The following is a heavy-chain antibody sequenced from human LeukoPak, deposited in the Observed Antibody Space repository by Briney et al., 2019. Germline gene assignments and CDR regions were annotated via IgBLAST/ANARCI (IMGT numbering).Heavy chain of an antibody. Sequence: GGSLRLSCAASGFTFSSYSMNWVRQAPGKGLEWVSSISSSSSYIYYADSVKGRFTISRDNAKNSLYLQMNSLRAEDTAVYYCAKERGITMIVVVSPFDYWGQGTLVTVSS. CDR3: AKERGITMIVVVSPFDY. J-gene: IGHJ4*02. CDR1: GFTFSSYS. D-gene: IGHD3-22*01. V-gene: IGHV3-21*01. CDR2: ISSSSSYI.